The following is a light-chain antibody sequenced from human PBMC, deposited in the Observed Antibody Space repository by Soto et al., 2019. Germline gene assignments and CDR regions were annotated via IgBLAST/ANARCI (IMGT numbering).Light chain of an antibody. V-gene: IGLV1-44*01. CDR2: RSS. CDR3: AAWDDSLNGPV. Sequence: QSVLTQPPSASGTPGQRVTISCSGSSSNIGSHSVNWYQQLPGTAPKLLIYRSSQRPSGVPDRFSGCKSGTSASLAISGLQSGDEADYYCAAWDDSLNGPVFGGGTKLTVL. CDR1: SSNIGSHS. J-gene: IGLJ3*02.